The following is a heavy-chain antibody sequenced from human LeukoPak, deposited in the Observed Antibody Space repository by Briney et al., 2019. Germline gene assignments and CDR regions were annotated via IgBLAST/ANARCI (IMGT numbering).Heavy chain of an antibody. CDR2: IYYSGST. V-gene: IGHV4-59*01. CDR3: ARGVYYYYYYMDV. Sequence: KTSETLSLTCTVSGGSISSYYWSWIRQPPGKGLEWIGYIYYSGSTNYNPSLKSRVTISVDTSKNQFSLELSSVTAADTAVYYCARGVYYYYYYMDVWGKGTTVTVSS. J-gene: IGHJ6*03. CDR1: GGSISSYY.